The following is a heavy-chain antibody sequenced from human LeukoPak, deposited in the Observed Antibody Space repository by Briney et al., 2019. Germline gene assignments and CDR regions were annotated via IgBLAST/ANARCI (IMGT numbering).Heavy chain of an antibody. Sequence: GGSLRLSCAASGFPLSSYSINWVRQPQGKGQEWVSYISSSGSAIYYVDSVKGRFTVSRDNAKNSLFLQMNSPRAEDTAVYYCVRVKGSYFDYWGQGALVTVSS. CDR1: GFPLSSYS. D-gene: IGHD2-15*01. CDR2: ISSSGSAI. V-gene: IGHV3-48*01. CDR3: VRVKGSYFDY. J-gene: IGHJ4*02.